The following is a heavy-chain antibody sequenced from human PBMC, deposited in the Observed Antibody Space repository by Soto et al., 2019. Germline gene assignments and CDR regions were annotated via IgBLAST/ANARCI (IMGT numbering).Heavy chain of an antibody. Sequence: QVQLQESGLGLVKPSQTLSLTCTVSGGSISSGDYYWSWIRQPPGKGLEWIGNINYSGSTYYNPSLESRVTISVGSSKNQISLKLSSVTAADTVVYYCARRQLYYDIVTGSLDYWGQGTLVTVSS. D-gene: IGHD3-9*01. V-gene: IGHV4-30-4*01. CDR2: INYSGST. CDR1: GGSISSGDYY. CDR3: ARRQLYYDIVTGSLDY. J-gene: IGHJ4*02.